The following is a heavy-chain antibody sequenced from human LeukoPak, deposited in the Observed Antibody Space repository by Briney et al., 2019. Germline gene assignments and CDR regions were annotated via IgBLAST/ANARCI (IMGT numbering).Heavy chain of an antibody. J-gene: IGHJ4*02. Sequence: PGGSLRLSCAASGFTFSSYSMNWVRQAPGKGLEWVSYISSSSSTIYYADSVKGRFTISRDNAKNSLYLQMNSLRAEDTAVYYCARAQYYGSGSYYTPAYWGQGTLVTVSS. V-gene: IGHV3-48*01. D-gene: IGHD3-10*01. CDR1: GFTFSSYS. CDR2: ISSSSSTI. CDR3: ARAQYYGSGSYYTPAY.